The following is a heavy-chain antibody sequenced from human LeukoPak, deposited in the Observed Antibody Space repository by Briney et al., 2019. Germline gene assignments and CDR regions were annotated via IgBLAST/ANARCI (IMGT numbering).Heavy chain of an antibody. J-gene: IGHJ4*02. D-gene: IGHD3-9*01. CDR3: ARHSDYDILTGPNDY. Sequence: GGSLRLSCAASGFTFTDYYMSWIRQAPGKGLEWVAYISSSSSYIYYADSVKDRFTISRDNAKNSLFLQMNSLRAEDTAVYYCARHSDYDILTGPNDYWGQGTLVTVSS. V-gene: IGHV3-11*06. CDR2: ISSSSSYI. CDR1: GFTFTDYY.